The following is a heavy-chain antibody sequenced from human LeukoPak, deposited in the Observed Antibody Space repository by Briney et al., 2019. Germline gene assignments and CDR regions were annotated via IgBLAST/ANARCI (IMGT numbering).Heavy chain of an antibody. CDR2: IYPSDSYT. CDR1: GFSFTTYL. CDR3: ARHFYSGYDLIDY. J-gene: IGHJ4*02. D-gene: IGHD5-12*01. Sequence: GESLGISCQGSGFSFTTYLISWVRQMPGKGLEWMGRIYPSDSYTNYSPSFQGRVTISADKSISTAYLQLTSLRASDTAIYYCARHFYSGYDLIDYWGQGTLVTAS. V-gene: IGHV5-10-1*01.